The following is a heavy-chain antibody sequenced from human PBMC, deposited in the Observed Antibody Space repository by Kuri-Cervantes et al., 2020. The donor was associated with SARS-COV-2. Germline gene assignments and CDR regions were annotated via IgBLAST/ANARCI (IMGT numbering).Heavy chain of an antibody. V-gene: IGHV3-33*01. J-gene: IGHJ6*02. D-gene: IGHD6-19*01. CDR3: ASAVAGSTSHYYGMNV. CDR1: GFTFSSYG. CDR2: IWYDGSSK. Sequence: LSLTCAASGFTFSSYGMHWVRQAPGKGLEWVAVIWYDGSSKYYADSVKGRFTISRDNSKNTLYLQMNSLRAEDTAVYYCASAVAGSTSHYYGMNVWAQGPS.